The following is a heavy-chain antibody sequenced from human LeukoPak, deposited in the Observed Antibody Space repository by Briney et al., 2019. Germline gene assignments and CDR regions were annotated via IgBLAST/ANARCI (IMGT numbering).Heavy chain of an antibody. D-gene: IGHD4-17*01. J-gene: IGHJ3*02. Sequence: PSETLSLTWTVSGGSISSNYWSWLRQPPGKGLEWIGYIFHTGGTTYNPSLKSRVTISQDTSKNQFSLYLRSVTAADTAVYYCARQPTSVTTFAFDIWGQGTVVTVSS. CDR3: ARQPTSVTTFAFDI. CDR2: IFHTGGT. CDR1: GGSISSNY. V-gene: IGHV4-59*08.